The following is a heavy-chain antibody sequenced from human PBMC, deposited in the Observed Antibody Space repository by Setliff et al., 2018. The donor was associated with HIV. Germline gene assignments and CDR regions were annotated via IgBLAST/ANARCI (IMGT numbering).Heavy chain of an antibody. J-gene: IGHJ4*02. CDR3: AKTQGWYLIDY. CDR2: IYDSGAT. D-gene: IGHD6-19*01. Sequence: PSETLSLTCTVSGGSISGFYWSWIRQSPGNGLEWIGWIYDSGATKYNPSLKSRATISLETSKMQFSLKLNSVSAADTAVYYCAKTQGWYLIDYWGQGTLVTVSS. V-gene: IGHV4-59*08. CDR1: GGSISGFY.